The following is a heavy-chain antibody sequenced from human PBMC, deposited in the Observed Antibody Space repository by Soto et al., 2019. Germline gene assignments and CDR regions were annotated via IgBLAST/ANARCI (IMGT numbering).Heavy chain of an antibody. CDR3: ARVKTTVTTHGMDV. D-gene: IGHD4-4*01. CDR1: GFTFSSYW. Sequence: GGSLRLSCAASGFTFSSYWMHWVRQAPGEGLMWVSRINPDGSTTSYANSVKGRFTISRDNAKNTLYLQMNSLRVEDTAVYYCARVKTTVTTHGMDVWGQGTTVTVSS. CDR2: INPDGSTT. J-gene: IGHJ6*02. V-gene: IGHV3-74*01.